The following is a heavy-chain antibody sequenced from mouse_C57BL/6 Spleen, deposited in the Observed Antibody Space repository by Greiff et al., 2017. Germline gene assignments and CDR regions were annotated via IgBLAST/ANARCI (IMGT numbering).Heavy chain of an antibody. CDR1: GYTFTDYY. V-gene: IGHV1-76*01. CDR2: IYPGSGNT. CDR3: ARSYDYDLYFDY. D-gene: IGHD2-4*01. Sequence: QVQLKESGAELVRPGASVKLSCKASGYTFTDYYINWVKQRPGQGLEWIARIYPGSGNTYYNEKFKGKATLTAEKSSSTAYMQLSSLTSEDSAVYFCARSYDYDLYFDYWGQGTTLTVSS. J-gene: IGHJ2*01.